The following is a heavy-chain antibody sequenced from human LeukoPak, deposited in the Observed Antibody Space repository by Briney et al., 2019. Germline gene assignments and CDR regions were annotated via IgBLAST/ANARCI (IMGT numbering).Heavy chain of an antibody. CDR3: ASMGITYYYMDV. CDR2: ISAYNGNT. J-gene: IGHJ6*03. V-gene: IGHV1-18*01. D-gene: IGHD7-27*01. CDR1: GYTFTIYG. Sequence: ASVKVSCKASGYTFTIYGLSWVRQAPGQGLEWMGWISAYNGNTNYAQKLQGRVTMTTDTSTSTAYMELRSLRSDDTAVYYCASMGITYYYMDVWGKGTTVTVSS.